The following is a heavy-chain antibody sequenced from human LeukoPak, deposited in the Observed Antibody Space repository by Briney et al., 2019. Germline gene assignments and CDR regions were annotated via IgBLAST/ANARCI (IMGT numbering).Heavy chain of an antibody. D-gene: IGHD3-22*01. V-gene: IGHV1-8*01. CDR1: GYTFTSYD. Sequence: ASVKVSCKASGYTFTSYDINWVRQATGQGLEWMGWMNPNSGNTGYAQKFQGRVTMTRNTSISTAYMELSSLRSEDTAVYYCARATYDSTGVDHWGQGTLVTVSS. J-gene: IGHJ4*02. CDR3: ARATYDSTGVDH. CDR2: MNPNSGNT.